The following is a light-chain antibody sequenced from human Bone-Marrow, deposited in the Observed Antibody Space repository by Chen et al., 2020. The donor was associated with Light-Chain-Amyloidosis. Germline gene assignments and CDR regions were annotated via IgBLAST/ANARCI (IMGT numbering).Light chain of an antibody. J-gene: IGLJ1*01. CDR1: SSDVGGDNH. Sequence: QSALTQPASVSGSAGPSITISCTGTSSDVGGDNHVSWYQQHPDNAPTLMIYEVTNRPSWVTDRFAGSKSANTSSLTSSGLQTEDEADYFCSSYTITNTLVFGSGTRVTVL. CDR3: SSYTITNTLV. V-gene: IGLV2-14*01. CDR2: EVT.